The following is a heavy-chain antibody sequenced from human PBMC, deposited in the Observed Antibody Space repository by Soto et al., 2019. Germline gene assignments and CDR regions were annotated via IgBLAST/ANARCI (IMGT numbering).Heavy chain of an antibody. CDR3: ARQSAYSGYGGQFDY. J-gene: IGHJ4*02. CDR2: ISAYNGNT. Sequence: QVQLVQSGAEVKKPGASVKVSCKASGYTFTSYGISWVRQAPGQGLEWMGWISAYNGNTNYAHKLQGRVTMTTDTPTSTAYMELRSLRSHDTAVYYCARQSAYSGYGGQFDYWGQGTLVTVSS. V-gene: IGHV1-18*01. D-gene: IGHD5-12*01. CDR1: GYTFTSYG.